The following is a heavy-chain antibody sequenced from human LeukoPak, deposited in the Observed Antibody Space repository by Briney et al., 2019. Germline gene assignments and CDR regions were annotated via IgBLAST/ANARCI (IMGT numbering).Heavy chain of an antibody. J-gene: IGHJ4*02. CDR2: ISAHDGDS. CDR3: AKAMYATSSVVD. Sequence: SVKVSCKASGYTFTSYGISWVRQAPGQGLEWMGWISAHDGDSKYAQKFRDRLTMTTDTSTGTAYLELRSLRSDDTAIYFCAKAMYATSSVVDWGQGTLVTVSS. D-gene: IGHD2-8*01. CDR1: GYTFTSYG. V-gene: IGHV1-18*01.